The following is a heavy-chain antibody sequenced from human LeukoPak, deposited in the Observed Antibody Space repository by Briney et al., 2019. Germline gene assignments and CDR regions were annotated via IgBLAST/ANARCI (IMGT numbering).Heavy chain of an antibody. CDR1: GLHFRTLS. J-gene: IGHJ4*02. CDR2: ITSRGNI. D-gene: IGHD3-10*01. V-gene: IGHV3-21*01. CDR3: ARDPGAGDY. Sequence: GGSLRLSCAPSGLHFRTLSMNWVRPAPGKGLEWVSSITSRGNIYYADSVKGRFTISRDNARDSLFLQMNRLRAEDTAVYYCARDPGAGDYWGQGTLVTVSS.